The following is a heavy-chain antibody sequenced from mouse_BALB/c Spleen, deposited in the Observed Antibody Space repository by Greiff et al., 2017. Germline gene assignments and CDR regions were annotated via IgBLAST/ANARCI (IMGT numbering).Heavy chain of an antibody. CDR3: ARGGGNSFAY. Sequence: EVHLVESGGGLVKPGGSLKLSCAASGFTFSSYAMSWVRQTPEKRLEWVASISSGGSTYYPDSVKGRFTISRDNARNILYLQMSSLRSEDTAMYYCARGGGNSFAYWGQGTLVTVSA. V-gene: IGHV5-6-5*01. D-gene: IGHD2-1*01. CDR2: ISSGGST. J-gene: IGHJ3*01. CDR1: GFTFSSYA.